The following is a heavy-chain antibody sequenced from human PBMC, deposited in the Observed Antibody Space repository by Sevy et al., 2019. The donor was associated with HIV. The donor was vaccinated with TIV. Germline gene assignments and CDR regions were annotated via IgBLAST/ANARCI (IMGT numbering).Heavy chain of an antibody. D-gene: IGHD3-3*01. V-gene: IGHV4-39*01. Sequence: SETLSLTCTVSGGSISSSSYYWGWIRQPPGKGLEWIGSIYYSGSTYYNPSLKSRVTISVDTSKNQFSLKLSSVTAASTAVYYCARHSPTAYYDFWSGYYSGAYYYYYGMDVWGQGTTVTVSS. CDR1: GGSISSSSYY. CDR2: IYYSGST. CDR3: ARHSPTAYYDFWSGYYSGAYYYYYGMDV. J-gene: IGHJ6*02.